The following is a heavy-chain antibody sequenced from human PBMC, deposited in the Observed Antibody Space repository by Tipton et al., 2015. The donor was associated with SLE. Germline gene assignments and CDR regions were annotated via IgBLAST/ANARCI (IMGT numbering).Heavy chain of an antibody. D-gene: IGHD1-7*01. V-gene: IGHV3-20*04. CDR1: GFTFSNYE. J-gene: IGHJ6*02. Sequence: VQLVQSGGALVQPGGSLRLSCATSGFTFSNYEMNWVRQAPGKGLEWVSGINWNGGSTGYADSVKGRFTISRDNAKNSLYLQMNSLRAEDTALYYCARGRTRDYGMDVWGQGTTVTVSS. CDR2: INWNGGST. CDR3: ARGRTRDYGMDV.